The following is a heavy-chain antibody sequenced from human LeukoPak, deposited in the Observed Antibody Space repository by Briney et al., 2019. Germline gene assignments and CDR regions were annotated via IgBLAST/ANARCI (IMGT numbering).Heavy chain of an antibody. CDR1: GGSISSSSYY. CDR2: IYYSGST. J-gene: IGHJ5*02. CDR3: ARRGVIRWFDP. D-gene: IGHD3-10*01. Sequence: PSETLSLTCTVSGGSISSSSYYWGWIRQPPGKGLEWIGSIYYSGSTYYNPSLKSRVTISVDTSKNQFSLKLSSVTAADTAVYYCARRGVIRWFDPWGQGTLVTVSS. V-gene: IGHV4-39*07.